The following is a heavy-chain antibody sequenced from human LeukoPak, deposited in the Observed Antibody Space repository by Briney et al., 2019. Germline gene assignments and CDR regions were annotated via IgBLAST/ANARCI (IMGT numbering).Heavy chain of an antibody. V-gene: IGHV4-38-2*02. D-gene: IGHD3-10*01. Sequence: SETLSLTCTVSGYSISSGYYWGWIRQPPGKGLEWIGSIYHSGSTYYNPSLKSRVTISVDTSKNQFSLKLSSVTAADTAVYYCARGSGSADGSYAFDIWGQGTMVTVSS. CDR3: ARGSGSADGSYAFDI. CDR2: IYHSGST. J-gene: IGHJ3*02. CDR1: GYSISSGYY.